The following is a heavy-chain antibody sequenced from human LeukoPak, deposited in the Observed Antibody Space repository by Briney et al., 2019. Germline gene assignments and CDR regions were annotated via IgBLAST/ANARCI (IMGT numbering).Heavy chain of an antibody. V-gene: IGHV3-9*01. CDR3: ATHYSFDSSGYALDS. CDR1: GFIFDDYA. CDR2: ITWNSGKI. J-gene: IGHJ4*02. Sequence: PGGSLRLSCSASGFIFDDYAMHWGRQAPGKGLEWVSSITWNSGKIEYADSVKGRFTISRDNAKNSLYLQMNSLRPEDTAFYYCATHYSFDSSGYALDSWGQGTLVTVSS. D-gene: IGHD3-22*01.